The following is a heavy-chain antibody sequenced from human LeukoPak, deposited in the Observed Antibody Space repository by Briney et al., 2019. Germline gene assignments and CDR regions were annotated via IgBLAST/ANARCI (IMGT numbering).Heavy chain of an antibody. CDR3: GKNRYSGSLSPFDI. V-gene: IGHV3-23*01. Sequence: PGGSLRLSCAASGFTFSSCAMSWVRQAPGKGLEWVSGIIGSGDRTYYADSVKGRFTISRDNSKNTLSLQMTSLRAEDTAVYYCGKNRYSGSLSPFDIWGQGTMVTVSS. D-gene: IGHD1-26*01. CDR1: GFTFSSCA. CDR2: IIGSGDRT. J-gene: IGHJ3*02.